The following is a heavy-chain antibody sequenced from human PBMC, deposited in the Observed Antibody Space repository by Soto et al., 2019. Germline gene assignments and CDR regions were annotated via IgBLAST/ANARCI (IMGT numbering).Heavy chain of an antibody. Sequence: SETLSLTCTVSGGSISSGGYYWGWIRQHPGKGLEWIGYIYYSGSTYYNPSFKSRVTLSVDTSKNQFSLKLCSVTAADTAVYYCANYCRVVSGYNYYYDGMDFWGQGTTVTVSS. J-gene: IGHJ6*02. V-gene: IGHV4-31*03. CDR2: IYYSGST. D-gene: IGHD3-22*01. CDR1: GGSISSGGYY. CDR3: ANYCRVVSGYNYYYDGMDF.